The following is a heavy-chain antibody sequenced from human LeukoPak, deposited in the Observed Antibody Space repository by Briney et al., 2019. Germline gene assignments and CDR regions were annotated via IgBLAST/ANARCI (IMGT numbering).Heavy chain of an antibody. CDR1: GFTFSSYW. V-gene: IGHV3-7*03. CDR3: ARDVVGGSGSLGY. D-gene: IGHD3-10*01. Sequence: GGSLRLSCAASGFTFSSYWMSWVRQAPGKGLEWVANIKQDGSETYYVDSVKGRFTISRDNAKNSLYLQMNSLRAEDTAVYYCARDVVGGSGSLGYWGQGTLVTVSS. CDR2: IKQDGSET. J-gene: IGHJ4*02.